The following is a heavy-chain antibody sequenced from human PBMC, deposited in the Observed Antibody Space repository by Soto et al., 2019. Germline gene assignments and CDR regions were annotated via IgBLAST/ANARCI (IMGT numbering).Heavy chain of an antibody. J-gene: IGHJ4*02. CDR2: IRSKANSYAT. D-gene: IGHD6-13*01. CDR1: GFTFNGSV. V-gene: IGHV3-73*01. Sequence: GGSLRLSCAASGFTFNGSVMHWVRQASGKGLEWVGRIRSKANSYATAYAASVKGRFTISRDDSKNTAYLQMNSLKTEDTAVYFCAAGEASSRNLAPYYLDFWGQGTLVTVSS. CDR3: AAGEASSRNLAPYYLDF.